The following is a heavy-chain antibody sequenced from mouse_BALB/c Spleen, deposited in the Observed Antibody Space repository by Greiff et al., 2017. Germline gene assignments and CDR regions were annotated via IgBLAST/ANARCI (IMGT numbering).Heavy chain of an antibody. CDR1: GFNIKDYY. CDR3: NTVVATDYAMDY. CDR2: IDPENGDT. J-gene: IGHJ4*01. D-gene: IGHD1-1*01. Sequence: VHVKQSGAELVRSGASVKLSCTASGFNIKDYYMHWVKQRPEQGLEWIGWIDPENGDTEYAPKFQGKATMTADTSSNTAYLQLSSLTSEDTAVYYCNTVVATDYAMDYWGQGTSVTVSS. V-gene: IGHV14-4*02.